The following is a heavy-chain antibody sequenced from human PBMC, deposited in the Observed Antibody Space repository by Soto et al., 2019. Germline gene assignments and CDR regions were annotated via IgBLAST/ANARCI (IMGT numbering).Heavy chain of an antibody. CDR1: GFIFSDYY. D-gene: IGHD2-21*01. V-gene: IGHV3-11*01. CDR2: ISRSGSTI. Sequence: GGSLRLCCEASGFIFSDYYMSWIRQAPGKGLEWVSYISRSGSTINYADSVKGRFTISRDNAKNLLYLQMNTLRAEDTAVYYCARDRYGFANVTYYYYGMDVCGQGTTVTVSS. CDR3: ARDRYGFANVTYYYYGMDV. J-gene: IGHJ6*02.